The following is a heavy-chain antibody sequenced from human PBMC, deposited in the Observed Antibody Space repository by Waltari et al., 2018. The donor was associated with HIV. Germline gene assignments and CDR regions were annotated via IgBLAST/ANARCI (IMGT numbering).Heavy chain of an antibody. Sequence: QVQLVQSGAEVKKPGASVKVSCKASGYTFSSYAISWVRQAPGQGLEWMGGIIPIFGTANYAQKFQGRVTITADKSTSTAYMELSSLRAEDTAVYYCARERGIAVAAPGACDIWGQGTMVTVSS. D-gene: IGHD6-19*01. CDR3: ARERGIAVAAPGACDI. CDR1: GYTFSSYA. CDR2: IIPIFGTA. V-gene: IGHV1-69*06. J-gene: IGHJ3*02.